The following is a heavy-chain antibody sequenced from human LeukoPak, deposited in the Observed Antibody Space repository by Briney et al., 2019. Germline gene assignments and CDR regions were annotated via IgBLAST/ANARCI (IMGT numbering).Heavy chain of an antibody. CDR1: GGSIRSSSYY. Sequence: SETLSLTCTVSGGSIRSSSYYWGWIRQPPGKGLEWIGSIYYSGSTYYNPSLKSRVAISVDTSKNQFSLKLSSVTAADTAVYYCARITFVVEGYGMDVWGQGTTVTVSS. V-gene: IGHV4-39*01. D-gene: IGHD2-21*01. CDR3: ARITFVVEGYGMDV. CDR2: IYYSGST. J-gene: IGHJ6*02.